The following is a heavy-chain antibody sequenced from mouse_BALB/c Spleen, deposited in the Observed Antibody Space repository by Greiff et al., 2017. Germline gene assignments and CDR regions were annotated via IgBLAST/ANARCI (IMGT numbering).Heavy chain of an antibody. D-gene: IGHD4-1*01. CDR1: GYTFTSYW. J-gene: IGHJ3*01. CDR3: ARDWEIAY. Sequence: VQLQQSGAELAKPGASVKMSCKASGYTFTSYWMHWVKQRPGQGLEWIGYINPSTGYTEYNQKFKDKATLTADKSSSTAYMQLSSLTSEDSAVYYCARDWEIAYWGQGTLVTVSA. V-gene: IGHV1-7*01. CDR2: INPSTGYT.